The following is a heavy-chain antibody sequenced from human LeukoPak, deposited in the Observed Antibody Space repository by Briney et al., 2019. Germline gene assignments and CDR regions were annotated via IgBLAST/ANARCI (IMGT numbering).Heavy chain of an antibody. D-gene: IGHD3-22*01. CDR1: GGTFSSYA. Sequence: SVKVSCKASGGTFSSYAISWVRQAPGQGLEWMGGIIPIFGTANYAQKFQGRVTITADESTSTAYMELSSLRSEDTAVYYCARAHSDSSGYYYGFFWFDPWGQGTLVTVSS. V-gene: IGHV1-69*13. CDR3: ARAHSDSSGYYYGFFWFDP. CDR2: IIPIFGTA. J-gene: IGHJ5*02.